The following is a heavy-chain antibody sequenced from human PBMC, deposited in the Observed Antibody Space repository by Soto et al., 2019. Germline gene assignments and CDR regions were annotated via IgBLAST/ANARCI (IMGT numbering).Heavy chain of an antibody. CDR1: GGSISSGDYY. V-gene: IGHV4-30-4*01. CDR3: ARDVVATIRGDHYFDY. Sequence: SVTLPLTCTVSGGSISSGDYYWNWIRQPPGKGLEWIGYIYYSGSTDYNPSLQSRVTISVDTSKNLVSLKLSSVTAADTAVYYCARDVVATIRGDHYFDYWGQGALVTVSS. CDR2: IYYSGST. J-gene: IGHJ4*02. D-gene: IGHD5-12*01.